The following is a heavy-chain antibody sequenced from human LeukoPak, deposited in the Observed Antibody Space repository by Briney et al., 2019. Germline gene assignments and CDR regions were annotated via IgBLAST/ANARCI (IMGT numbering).Heavy chain of an antibody. CDR3: AKYQGFTIPFDY. J-gene: IGHJ4*02. V-gene: IGHV3-66*01. CDR2: IYSGGNT. D-gene: IGHD3-9*01. Sequence: GGSLRLSCAASGFTVSSNYMSWVRQAPGKGLECVSVIYSGGNTYYADSVKGRFTISRDNSKNTLYLQMNSLRAEDTAVYYCAKYQGFTIPFDYWGQGTLVTVSS. CDR1: GFTVSSNY.